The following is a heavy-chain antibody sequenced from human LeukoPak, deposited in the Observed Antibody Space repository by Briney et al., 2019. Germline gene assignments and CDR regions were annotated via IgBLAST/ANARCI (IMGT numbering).Heavy chain of an antibody. CDR1: GGSINSRTYY. V-gene: IGHV4-30-4*08. CDR2: IYNSGST. CDR3: ARIDGAAFDI. J-gene: IGHJ3*02. D-gene: IGHD1-26*01. Sequence: PSETLSLTCSVSGGSINSRTYYWGWVRQPPGKGLEWIGNIYNSGSTFYNSSFKSRVTISVDTSKKQSSLKLSSVTAADTAVYYCARIDGAAFDIWGQGTMVTVSS.